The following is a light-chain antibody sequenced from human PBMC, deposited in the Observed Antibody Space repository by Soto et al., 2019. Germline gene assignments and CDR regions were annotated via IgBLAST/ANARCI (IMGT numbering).Light chain of an antibody. J-gene: IGKJ1*01. Sequence: EIVLTQSPGTLSLSPGERATLSCRASQSVSSSYLAWYQQKPVQSPRLLIYGASSRATGIPDRFSGSGSGTDFTLSISKLEPEDFAVYYCQQYGSSSTWTFGQGTKVDIK. V-gene: IGKV3-20*01. CDR1: QSVSSSY. CDR3: QQYGSSSTWT. CDR2: GAS.